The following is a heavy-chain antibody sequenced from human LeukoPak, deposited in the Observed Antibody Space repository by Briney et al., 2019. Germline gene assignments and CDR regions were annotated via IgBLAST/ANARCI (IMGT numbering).Heavy chain of an antibody. CDR1: GFTVSSNY. CDR3: AKSRDSDKFDY. CDR2: IYSGGST. J-gene: IGHJ4*02. Sequence: SGGSLRLSCAASGFTVSSNYMNWVRQAPGRGLEWVSVIYSGGSTYYVDSVKGRFTISRDNSKNTLYVQMNSLRAEDTAVYYCAKSRDSDKFDYWGQGTLVTVSS. V-gene: IGHV3-53*01.